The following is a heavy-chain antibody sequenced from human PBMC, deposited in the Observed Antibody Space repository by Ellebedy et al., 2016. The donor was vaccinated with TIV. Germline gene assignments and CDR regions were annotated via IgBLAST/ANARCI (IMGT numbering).Heavy chain of an antibody. CDR1: GFTFSRYS. CDR2: IKQEGSEK. V-gene: IGHV3-7*01. CDR3: ARVGGTGSYWYFDL. Sequence: GESLKISCAASGFTFSRYSMSWVRQAPGKGLEWVANIKQEGSEKSYVDSLKGRFTISRDNAKNSLYLQMNSLRAEDTALYYCARVGGTGSYWYFDLWGRGTLATVSS. D-gene: IGHD1-14*01. J-gene: IGHJ2*01.